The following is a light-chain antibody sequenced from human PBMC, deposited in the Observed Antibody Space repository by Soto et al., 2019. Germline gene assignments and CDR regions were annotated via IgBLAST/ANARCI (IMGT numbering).Light chain of an antibody. Sequence: QSVLTQPPSASGSPGQSVTISCTGTSSDVGDYNYVSWYQQHPGEGPKLMIYEVSKRPSGVPDRFSGSKSGNTASLTVSGLQAEDEANYYCSSYAGGNNLVFGGGTQLTVL. J-gene: IGLJ2*01. CDR1: SSDVGDYNY. V-gene: IGLV2-8*01. CDR2: EVS. CDR3: SSYAGGNNLV.